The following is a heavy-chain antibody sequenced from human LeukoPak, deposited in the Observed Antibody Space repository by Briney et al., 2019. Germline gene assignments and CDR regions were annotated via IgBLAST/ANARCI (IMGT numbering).Heavy chain of an antibody. D-gene: IGHD6-19*01. CDR3: ARGGGGWPYFDY. J-gene: IGHJ4*02. CDR1: GFTVSSNY. Sequence: GGSLRLSCAASGFTVSSNYMSWVRQAPGKGLEWVSVIYSGGSTYYADSVKGRFTISRDKSKNTLYVQMNGLRAEDTAVYYCARGGGGWPYFDYWGQGTLVTVSS. CDR2: IYSGGST. V-gene: IGHV3-53*01.